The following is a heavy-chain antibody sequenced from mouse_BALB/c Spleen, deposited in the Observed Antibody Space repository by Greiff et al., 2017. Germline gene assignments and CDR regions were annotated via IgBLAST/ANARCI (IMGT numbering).Heavy chain of an antibody. V-gene: IGHV1-82*01. D-gene: IGHD2-4*01. CDR2: IYPGDGDT. CDR1: GYAFSSSW. J-gene: IGHJ4*01. Sequence: QVQLQQPGPELVKPGASVKISCKASGYAFSSSWMNWVKQRPGQGLEWIGRIYPGDGDTNYNGKFKGKATLTADKSSSTAYMQLSSLTSVDSAVYFCARRGIYYDPDYYAMDYWGQGTSVTVSS. CDR3: ARRGIYYDPDYYAMDY.